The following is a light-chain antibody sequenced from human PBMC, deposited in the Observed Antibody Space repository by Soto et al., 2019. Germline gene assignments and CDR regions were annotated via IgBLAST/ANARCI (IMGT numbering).Light chain of an antibody. V-gene: IGLV3-1*01. CDR2: QDS. Sequence: SYELTQPPSVSVSPGQTASITCSGDKLGDKYACWYQQKPGQSPVLVIYQDSKRPSGIPERFSGSNSGNTATVTISGTQAMDEADYYCQAWDSSTYYVFGTGTKLTVL. CDR1: KLGDKY. J-gene: IGLJ1*01. CDR3: QAWDSSTYYV.